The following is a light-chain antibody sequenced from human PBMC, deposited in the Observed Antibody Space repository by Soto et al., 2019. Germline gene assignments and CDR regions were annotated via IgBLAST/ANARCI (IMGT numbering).Light chain of an antibody. J-gene: IGLJ3*02. CDR1: SSDVGGYNY. Sequence: QSALTQPASVSGSPGQSITISCTGTSSDVGGYNYVFWYQQQPGKAPKLMIYDVSNRPSGVSNRFSGSKSGNTASLTISGLQAEDEADYSCSSYTSSSTWVFGGGTQLTVL. CDR3: SSYTSSSTWV. CDR2: DVS. V-gene: IGLV2-14*01.